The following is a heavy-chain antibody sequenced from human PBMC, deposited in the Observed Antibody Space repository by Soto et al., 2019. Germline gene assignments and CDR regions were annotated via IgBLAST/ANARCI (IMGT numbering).Heavy chain of an antibody. CDR3: ARDHHRYSGYDYVDY. D-gene: IGHD5-12*01. J-gene: IGHJ4*02. CDR2: ISSSSSYT. CDR1: GFSFSDYY. Sequence: QVQLVESGGGLVKPGGSLRLSCVASGFSFSDYYMSWIRQAPGNGLEWVSYISSSSSYTNYADSVKGRFTISRDNAKNSLYLQMNSLRAEDTAVYYCARDHHRYSGYDYVDYWGQGTLVTVSS. V-gene: IGHV3-11*05.